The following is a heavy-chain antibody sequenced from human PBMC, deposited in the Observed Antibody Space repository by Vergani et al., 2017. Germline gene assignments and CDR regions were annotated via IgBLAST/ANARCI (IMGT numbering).Heavy chain of an antibody. CDR2: ISWNSGSI. D-gene: IGHD6-19*01. J-gene: IGHJ6*02. V-gene: IGHV3-9*01. Sequence: EVQLVESGGGLVQPGRSLRLSCAASGFTFDDYAMPWVRQAPGKGLEWVSGISWNSGSIGYADSVKGRFTISRDNAKNSLYLQMNSLRAEDTALYYCAKGLGQYYYYGMDVWGQGTTVTVSS. CDR1: GFTFDDYA. CDR3: AKGLGQYYYYGMDV.